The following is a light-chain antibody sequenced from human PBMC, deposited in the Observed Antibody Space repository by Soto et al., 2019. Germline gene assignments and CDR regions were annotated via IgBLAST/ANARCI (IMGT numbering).Light chain of an antibody. CDR3: SSYTGSSTPWV. CDR1: SSDAGAYNY. Sequence: QSALTQPASVSGSPGQSITISCTGTSSDAGAYNYVSWYQQHPGKAPKLMISGVSNRPSGVSNRFSGSKSGNTASLTISGLQADDEADYYCSSYTGSSTPWVFGGGTKLTVL. V-gene: IGLV2-14*01. J-gene: IGLJ3*02. CDR2: GVS.